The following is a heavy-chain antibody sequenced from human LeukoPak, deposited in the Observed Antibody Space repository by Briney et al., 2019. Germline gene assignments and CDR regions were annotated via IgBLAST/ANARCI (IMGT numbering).Heavy chain of an antibody. CDR2: IKQDGSEK. CDR1: GGSITSSIYY. D-gene: IGHD2-2*01. J-gene: IGHJ4*02. V-gene: IGHV3-7*04. Sequence: ETLSLTCTVSGGSITSSIYYWGWVRQAPGKGLEWVADIKQDGSEKYYVDSVKGRFTISRDNAKNSLYLQMNSLRAEDTAVYYCAREPSSLDYWGQGTLVTVSS. CDR3: AREPSSLDY.